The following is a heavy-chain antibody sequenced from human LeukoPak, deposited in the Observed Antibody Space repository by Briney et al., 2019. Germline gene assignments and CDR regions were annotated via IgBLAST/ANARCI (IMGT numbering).Heavy chain of an antibody. J-gene: IGHJ3*02. CDR3: ARDRRYGPHDAFDI. D-gene: IGHD5-18*01. V-gene: IGHV3-53*01. CDR1: GFTVSSNY. CDR2: IYSGGST. Sequence: GGSLRLSCAASGFTVSSNYMSWVRQAPGKGLEWVSVIYSGGSTYYADSVKGRFTISRDNSNNTLYLQMNSLRAEDTAVYYCARDRRYGPHDAFDIWGQGTMVTVSS.